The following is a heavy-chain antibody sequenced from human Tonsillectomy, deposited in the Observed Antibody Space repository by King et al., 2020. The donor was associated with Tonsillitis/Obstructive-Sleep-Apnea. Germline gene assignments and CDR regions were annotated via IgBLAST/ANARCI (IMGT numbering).Heavy chain of an antibody. D-gene: IGHD6-13*01. CDR2: IYYSGST. J-gene: IGHJ4*02. Sequence: QLQESGPGLVKPSETLSLTCTVSGGSISSSSYDWGWIRQPPGKGLEWIGCIYYSGSTYYNPSLNSRVTISVDTSKNPFSLKLSSVTAPDTAVYYCARQAGAAAGDYFASWGQGTLVTVSS. V-gene: IGHV4-39*01. CDR3: ARQAGAAAGDYFAS. CDR1: GGSISSSSYD.